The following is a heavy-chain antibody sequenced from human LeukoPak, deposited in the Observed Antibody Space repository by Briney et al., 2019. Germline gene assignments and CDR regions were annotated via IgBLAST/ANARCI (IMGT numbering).Heavy chain of an antibody. D-gene: IGHD1-1*01. CDR1: GGSISSGGYY. CDR2: IYYSGST. CDR3: ARATTKNAFDI. Sequence: PSETLSLTCTVSGGSISSGGYYWSWIRQHPGKGLEWIGYIYYSGSTYYNPSLKSRVTISVDTSKNQFSLKLSPVTAADTAVYYCARATTKNAFDIWGQGTMVTVSS. V-gene: IGHV4-31*03. J-gene: IGHJ3*02.